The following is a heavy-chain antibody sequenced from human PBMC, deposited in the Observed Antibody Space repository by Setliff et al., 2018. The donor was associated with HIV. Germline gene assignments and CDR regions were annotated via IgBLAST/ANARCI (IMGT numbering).Heavy chain of an antibody. Sequence: APVKVSCKASGYTFTSYGISWARQAPGQGLEWMGWISAYSGNTNYAGKLQGRVTMTTDTTTSTAYMELRSLRSDDAAVYYCARVAWYYSFWSGLGDAFDIWGQGTMVTVSS. J-gene: IGHJ3*02. CDR3: ARVAWYYSFWSGLGDAFDI. D-gene: IGHD3-3*01. CDR2: ISAYSGNT. V-gene: IGHV1-18*01. CDR1: GYTFTSYG.